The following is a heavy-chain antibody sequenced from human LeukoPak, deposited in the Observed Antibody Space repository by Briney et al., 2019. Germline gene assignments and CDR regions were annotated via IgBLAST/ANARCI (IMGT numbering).Heavy chain of an antibody. CDR1: GYTLTSYY. CDR2: INPSGGST. D-gene: IGHD6-19*01. V-gene: IGHV1-46*01. CDR3: ARDFRPSSGWYRLGGDWFDP. Sequence: ASVKVSCKASGYTLTSYYMHWVRQAPGQGLEWMGIINPSGGSTSYAQKFQGRITMTRDTSTSTVYMELSSLRSEDTAVYYCARDFRPSSGWYRLGGDWFDPWGQGTLVTVSS. J-gene: IGHJ5*02.